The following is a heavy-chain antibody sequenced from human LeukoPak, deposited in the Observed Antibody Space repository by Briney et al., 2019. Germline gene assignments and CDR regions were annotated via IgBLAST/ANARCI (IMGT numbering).Heavy chain of an antibody. CDR1: GFTFSSYE. CDR3: ARDDNNSADFDY. V-gene: IGHV3-48*03. J-gene: IGHJ4*02. CDR2: ISSSGSTK. Sequence: PGGSLRLSCAASGFTFSSYEMNWVRPAPGKGLEWVSYISSSGSTKYYADSVKGRFTISRDNAKNSLYLQMNSLRAEDTAVYYCARDDNNSADFDYWGQGTLVTVSS. D-gene: IGHD1-1*01.